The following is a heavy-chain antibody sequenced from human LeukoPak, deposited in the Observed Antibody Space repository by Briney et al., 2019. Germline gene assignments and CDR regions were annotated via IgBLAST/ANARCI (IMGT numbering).Heavy chain of an antibody. CDR3: AKDVLLWFGDENWFDP. D-gene: IGHD3-10*01. J-gene: IGHJ5*02. Sequence: GGSLRLSCAASGFTFSNYWMYWVRQAPGKGLVWVSLIKSDGSSTNYADSVKGRFTISRDNAKNTLYLQMNSLRAEDTAVYYCAKDVLLWFGDENWFDPWGQGTLVTVSS. CDR2: IKSDGSST. CDR1: GFTFSNYW. V-gene: IGHV3-74*01.